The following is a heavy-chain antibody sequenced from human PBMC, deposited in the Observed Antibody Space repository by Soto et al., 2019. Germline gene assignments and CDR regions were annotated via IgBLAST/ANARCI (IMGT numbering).Heavy chain of an antibody. D-gene: IGHD3-22*01. CDR2: ISDDGSNK. CDR3: ATYYYDTSGYRGHLDY. Sequence: GGSLRLSCVASGFTFSNYAMQWVRQAPGKGPEWVAVISDDGSNKYYADSVKGRFTIARDNSKNTLFLQMDSLRVEDTAVYYCATYYYDTSGYRGHLDYGGQGTLVTV. J-gene: IGHJ4*02. V-gene: IGHV3-30-3*01. CDR1: GFTFSNYA.